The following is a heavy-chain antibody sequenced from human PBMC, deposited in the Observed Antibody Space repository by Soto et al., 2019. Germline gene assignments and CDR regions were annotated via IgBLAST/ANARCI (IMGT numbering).Heavy chain of an antibody. CDR2: IFPIFGTA. Sequence: QVQLVQSGAEVKKPGSSVKVSCKASGGTFSSDAISGVRQAPGQGLEWMGGIFPIFGTANYAQKFQGRVTITADESTSTAYMELSSLRSEDTAVYYCARTYSSSWSYPYYYYYGMDVWGQVTTVTVSS. CDR3: ARTYSSSWSYPYYYYYGMDV. CDR1: GGTFSSDA. V-gene: IGHV1-69*12. J-gene: IGHJ6*02. D-gene: IGHD6-13*01.